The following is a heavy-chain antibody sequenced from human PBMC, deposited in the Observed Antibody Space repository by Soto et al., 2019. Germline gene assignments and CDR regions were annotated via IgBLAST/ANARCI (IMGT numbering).Heavy chain of an antibody. Sequence: PSETLALTCTVSGGSITTAGYSGSWIRQPPGKALEWIGYVYHTGNAYPKPSLKSRVTISLDRSKNQFSLKMTSVTAADTALYYCASRTLYYSGLDVWGQGTTVTVSS. J-gene: IGHJ6*02. D-gene: IGHD3-10*01. CDR1: GGSITTAGYS. CDR3: ASRTLYYSGLDV. CDR2: VYHTGNA. V-gene: IGHV4-30-2*01.